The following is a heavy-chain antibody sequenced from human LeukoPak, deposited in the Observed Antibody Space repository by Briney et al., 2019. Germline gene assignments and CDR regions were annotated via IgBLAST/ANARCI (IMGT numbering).Heavy chain of an antibody. J-gene: IGHJ4*02. V-gene: IGHV4-39*01. Sequence: SETLSLTCTVSGGSISSSSYYWGWIRQPPGKGLEWIGSIYYSGSTYYNPSLKSRVTISVDTSKNQFSLKLSSVTAADTAVYYCARVRRPYYYDSSGYYEVFDYWGQGTPVTVSS. CDR1: GGSISSSSYY. CDR3: ARVRRPYYYDSSGYYEVFDY. D-gene: IGHD3-22*01. CDR2: IYYSGST.